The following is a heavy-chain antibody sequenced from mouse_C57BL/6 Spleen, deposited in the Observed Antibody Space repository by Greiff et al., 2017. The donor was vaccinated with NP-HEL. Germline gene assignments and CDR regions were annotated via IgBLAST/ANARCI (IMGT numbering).Heavy chain of an antibody. J-gene: IGHJ3*01. CDR3: SGPFTTVVEGAY. CDR2: IYPRSGNT. V-gene: IGHV1-81*01. D-gene: IGHD1-1*01. CDR1: GYTFTSYG. Sequence: QVHVKQSGAELARPGASVKLSCKASGYTFTSYGISWVKQRTGQGLEWIGEIYPRSGNTYYNEKFKGKATLTADKSSSTAYMELRSLTSEDSAVYFCSGPFTTVVEGAYWGQGTLVTVSA.